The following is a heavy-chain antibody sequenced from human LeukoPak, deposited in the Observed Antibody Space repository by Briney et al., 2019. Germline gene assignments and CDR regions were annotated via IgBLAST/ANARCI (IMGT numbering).Heavy chain of an antibody. CDR3: ASNYYGGWTYYYYYMDV. CDR1: GFTFSSYE. CDR2: ISSSGSTI. J-gene: IGHJ6*03. Sequence: GGSLRLSCAASGFTFSSYEMNWVRQAPGKGLEWVSYISSSGSTIYYADSVKGRFTISRDNAKNSLYLQMNSLRAEDTAVYYCASNYYGGWTYYYYYMDVWGKGTTVTISS. V-gene: IGHV3-48*03. D-gene: IGHD4-23*01.